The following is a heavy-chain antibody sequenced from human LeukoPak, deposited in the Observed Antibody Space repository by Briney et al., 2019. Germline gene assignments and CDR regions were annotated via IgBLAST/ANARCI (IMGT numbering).Heavy chain of an antibody. CDR3: AKDKGYCSGGSCYYYYYGMDV. V-gene: IGHV3-23*01. CDR1: GFTFSSDA. J-gene: IGHJ6*02. Sequence: PGGSLRLSCAASGFTFSSDAMSWVRQAPGKGLEWVSAISGSGGSTYYADSVKGRFTISRDNSKNTLYLQMNSLRAEDTAVYYCAKDKGYCSGGSCYYYYYGMDVWGQGTTVTVSS. D-gene: IGHD2-15*01. CDR2: ISGSGGST.